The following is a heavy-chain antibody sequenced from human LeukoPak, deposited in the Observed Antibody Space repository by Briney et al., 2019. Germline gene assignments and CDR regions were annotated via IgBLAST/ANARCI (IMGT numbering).Heavy chain of an antibody. CDR1: GGSISSYY. J-gene: IGHJ3*02. Sequence: SETLSLTCTVSGGSISSYYWSWIRQPPGKGLEWIGYIYYSGSTNYNPSLKSRVTISVDTSKNPFSLKLSSVTAADTAVYYCATSQQLVREGAFDIWGQGTMVTASS. V-gene: IGHV4-59*08. CDR2: IYYSGST. CDR3: ATSQQLVREGAFDI. D-gene: IGHD6-13*01.